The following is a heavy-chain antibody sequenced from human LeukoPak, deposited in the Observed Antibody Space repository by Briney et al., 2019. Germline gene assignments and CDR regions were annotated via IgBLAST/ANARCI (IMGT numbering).Heavy chain of an antibody. Sequence: KPGGSLRLSCAASGFTVSSNYMSWVRQAPGKGLEWVSGVSDSGRSAYYADSVQGRFIISRDNSKNTLYLQMNSLRVEDTAAYFCAQNQWKFPTWGQGTLVTVSS. D-gene: IGHD6-19*01. CDR2: VSDSGRSA. V-gene: IGHV3-23*01. CDR3: AQNQWKFPT. CDR1: GFTVSSNY. J-gene: IGHJ5*02.